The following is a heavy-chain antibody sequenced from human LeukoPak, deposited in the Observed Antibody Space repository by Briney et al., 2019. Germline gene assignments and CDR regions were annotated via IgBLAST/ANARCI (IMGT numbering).Heavy chain of an antibody. CDR3: AKEGYDFWSGYYGPGYYGMDV. D-gene: IGHD3-3*01. V-gene: IGHV3-23*01. CDR1: GFTFSSYA. CDR2: ISGGGGST. J-gene: IGHJ6*02. Sequence: GGSLRLSCAASGFTFSSYAMSWVRQAPGKGLEWVSAISGGGGSTYYADSVKGRFTISRDNSKNTLYLQMNSLRAEDTAVYYCAKEGYDFWSGYYGPGYYGMDVWGQGTTVTVSS.